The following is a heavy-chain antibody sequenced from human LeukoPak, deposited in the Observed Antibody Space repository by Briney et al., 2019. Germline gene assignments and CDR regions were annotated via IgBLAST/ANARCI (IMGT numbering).Heavy chain of an antibody. CDR2: IKQDGSEK. V-gene: IGHV3-7*01. CDR1: GFTFSSYS. D-gene: IGHD3-3*01. Sequence: PGGSLRLSCAASGFTFSSYSMSWVRQAPGKGLEWVANIKQDGSEKYYVDSVKGRFTISRDNAKNSLYLQMNSLRAEDTAVYYCARSRRFLEWLFPLDYWGQGTLVTVSS. CDR3: ARSRRFLEWLFPLDY. J-gene: IGHJ4*02.